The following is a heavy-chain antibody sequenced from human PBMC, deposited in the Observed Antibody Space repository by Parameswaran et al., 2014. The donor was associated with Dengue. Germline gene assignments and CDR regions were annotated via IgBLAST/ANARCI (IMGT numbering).Heavy chain of an antibody. V-gene: IGHV5-51*03. J-gene: IGHJ4*02. CDR2: IFPGDSDT. Sequence: AGESLKISCKGSGYSFTSYWIGWVRQMPGKGLEWMGTIFPGDSDTRYSPSFQGQVTISTDKSITTAFLQWSSLKASDTAMYYCARLLGNSFDCWGQGALVTVSS. CDR1: GYSFTSYW. CDR3: ARLLGNSFDC.